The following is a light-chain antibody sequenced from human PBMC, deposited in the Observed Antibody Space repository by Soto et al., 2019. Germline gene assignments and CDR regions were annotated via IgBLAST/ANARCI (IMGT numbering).Light chain of an antibody. CDR1: SGSVSTSYY. CDR2: STN. V-gene: IGLV8-61*01. CDR3: QSYDGNNHVV. J-gene: IGLJ2*01. Sequence: QTVVTQEPSFSVSPGGTVTLTCGLSSGSVSTSYYPSWYQQTPGQAPRTLIYSTNTRSSGVPDRFSGSILGNKAALTISGLKTEDEADYYCQSYDGNNHVVLGGGTKLTVL.